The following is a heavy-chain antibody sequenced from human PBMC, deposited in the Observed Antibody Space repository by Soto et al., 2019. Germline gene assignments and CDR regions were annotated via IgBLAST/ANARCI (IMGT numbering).Heavy chain of an antibody. CDR1: GFSVSSKY. J-gene: IGHJ4*01. Sequence: GGSLRLSCAASGFSVSSKYMSWVRQAPGKGLEWVANLYSGETTYYADSVKGRFTISRDNSKNTLYLQMSSLRAEDTAIYYCARVGAVAAVDYWGQGTLVTVSS. CDR2: LYSGETT. V-gene: IGHV3-53*01. D-gene: IGHD6-19*01. CDR3: ARVGAVAAVDY.